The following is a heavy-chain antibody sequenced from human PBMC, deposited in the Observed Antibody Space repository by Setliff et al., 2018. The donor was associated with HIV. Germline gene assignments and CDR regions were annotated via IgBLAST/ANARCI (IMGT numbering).Heavy chain of an antibody. Sequence: SETLSLTCTVSGDSITNSMHYWSWIRQPPGKGLEFIGSIHYNDGKTYYNAALRSRVTISADTSKNQFSLKLAFVTAADTAVYYCASRVYYYDSSGYLREEGFDPWGQGTLVTVSS. CDR2: IHYNDGKT. CDR1: GDSITNSMHY. CDR3: ASRVYYYDSSGYLREEGFDP. J-gene: IGHJ5*02. V-gene: IGHV4-39*01. D-gene: IGHD3-22*01.